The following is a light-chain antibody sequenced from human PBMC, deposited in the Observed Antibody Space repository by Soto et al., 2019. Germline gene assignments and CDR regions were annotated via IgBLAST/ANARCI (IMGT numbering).Light chain of an antibody. Sequence: SYELTQPPSVSVAPGKTARIPCGGNNIGSKSVHWYQQKPGQAPVLVIYYDSDRPSGIPERFSGSNSGNTATLTISRVEAGDEADYYCQVWDSSSDHRGVVFGGGTKLTVL. CDR3: QVWDSSSDHRGVV. V-gene: IGLV3-21*04. CDR1: NIGSKS. J-gene: IGLJ2*01. CDR2: YDS.